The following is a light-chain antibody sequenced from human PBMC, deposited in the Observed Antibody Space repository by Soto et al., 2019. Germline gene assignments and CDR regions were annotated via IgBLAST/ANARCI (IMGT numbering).Light chain of an antibody. Sequence: EIVLTRSPGTLSLSPGERATLSCRASQSVSTYLAWYQQRPGQAPRLLIYGSSTRATGIPARFSGSGSGTEFTLTISSLQSEDFAVYYCQQYNKWPPYTFGQGTKVDIK. V-gene: IGKV3-15*01. CDR2: GSS. J-gene: IGKJ2*01. CDR1: QSVSTY. CDR3: QQYNKWPPYT.